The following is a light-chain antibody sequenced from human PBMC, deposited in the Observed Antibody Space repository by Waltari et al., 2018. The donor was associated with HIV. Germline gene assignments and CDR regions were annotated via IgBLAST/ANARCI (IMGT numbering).Light chain of an antibody. J-gene: IGKJ1*01. CDR3: HQHNYSPRS. CDR1: DSIGNN. CDR2: GAS. Sequence: VMTQSPATLSGSPGGSATISCRTSDSIGNNLIWYQQRPGQAPRVLIYGASTRAPGIPGRITGSGSGTEFTLTINNLQPEDTAVYYCHQHNYSPRSFGQGT. V-gene: IGKV3-15*01.